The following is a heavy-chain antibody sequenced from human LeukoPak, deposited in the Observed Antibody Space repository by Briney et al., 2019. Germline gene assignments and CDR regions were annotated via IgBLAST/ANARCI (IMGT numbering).Heavy chain of an antibody. V-gene: IGHV3-23*01. CDR1: GFTFSSYA. D-gene: IGHD5-12*01. CDR3: AKDLVTYSGYEEYYFDY. Sequence: PGGSLRLSCAASGFTFSSYAMSWVRQAPGKGLEWVSAISGSGGSTYYADSVKGRFTISRDNSKNTLYLQMNSLRAEHTAVYYCAKDLVTYSGYEEYYFDYWGQGTLVTVSS. J-gene: IGHJ4*02. CDR2: ISGSGGST.